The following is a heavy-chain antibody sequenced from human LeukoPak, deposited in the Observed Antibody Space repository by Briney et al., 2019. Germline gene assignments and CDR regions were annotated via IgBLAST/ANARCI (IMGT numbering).Heavy chain of an antibody. CDR2: NGGT. J-gene: IGHJ4*02. Sequence: SETLSLTCSISDDSVSSDRYYWSWLRQPPGKGLEWIGFNGGTKYNPSLKSRVTILGDTSKRQFSLTLSSVTAADTAVYYCARQPEQYYFDYWGQGTLVTVSS. CDR1: DDSVSSDRYY. V-gene: IGHV4-61*01. CDR3: ARQPEQYYFDY. D-gene: IGHD1-14*01.